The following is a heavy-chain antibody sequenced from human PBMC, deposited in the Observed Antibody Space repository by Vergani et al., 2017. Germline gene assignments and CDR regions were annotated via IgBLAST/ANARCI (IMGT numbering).Heavy chain of an antibody. CDR1: GFTFSACP. CDR3: ARLSYDTTPYLQGGYDC. V-gene: IGHV3-23*04. CDR2: ISARYPST. Sequence: VQLVESGGGVVQPGGSLRLSCAASGFTFSACPMTWVRQAPGKGLEWVSAISARYPSTYYADSVKGRFTISRDNSKTMLYLQMNSLRAEDTAVYYCARLSYDTTPYLQGGYDCWGQGTLVSVSS. J-gene: IGHJ4*02. D-gene: IGHD3-22*01.